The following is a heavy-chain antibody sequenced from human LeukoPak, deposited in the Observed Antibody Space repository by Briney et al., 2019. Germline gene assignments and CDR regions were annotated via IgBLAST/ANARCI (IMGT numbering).Heavy chain of an antibody. D-gene: IGHD3-10*01. CDR1: GGSFSGYY. Sequence: SETLSPTCAVYGGSFSGYYWSWIRQPPGKGLEWIGEINHSGSTNYNPSLKSRVTISVDTSKNQFSLKLSSVTAADTAVYYCARGGNMRMVRVTINSENWFDPWGQGTLLTVSS. V-gene: IGHV4-34*01. CDR3: ARGGNMRMVRVTINSENWFDP. CDR2: INHSGST. J-gene: IGHJ5*02.